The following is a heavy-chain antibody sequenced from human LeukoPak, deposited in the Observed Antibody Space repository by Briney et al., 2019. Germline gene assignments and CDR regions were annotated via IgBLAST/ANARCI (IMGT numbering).Heavy chain of an antibody. CDR3: AKRRGLELTYYYHMDV. D-gene: IGHD1-7*01. Sequence: PGGSLRLSCAASGFTFSSYAMSWVRQAPGKGLEWDSAISGSGGSTYYADSVKGRFTISRDNSKNTLYLQMNSLRADDTAVYYCAKRRGLELTYYYHMDVWGKGTTVTVSS. CDR2: ISGSGGST. J-gene: IGHJ6*03. V-gene: IGHV3-23*01. CDR1: GFTFSSYA.